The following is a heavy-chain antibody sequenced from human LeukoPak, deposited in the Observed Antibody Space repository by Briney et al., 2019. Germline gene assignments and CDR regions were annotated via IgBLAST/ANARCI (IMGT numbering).Heavy chain of an antibody. J-gene: IGHJ5*02. D-gene: IGHD4-23*01. CDR1: GFTFSSYS. CDR3: ARVENGGNSRVEWFDP. Sequence: GGSLRLSCAASGFTFSSYSMNWVRQAPGKGLEWVSSISSSSSYIYYADSVKGRFTISRDNAKNSLYLQMNSLRAEDTAVYYCARVENGGNSRVEWFDPWGQGTLVTVSS. V-gene: IGHV3-21*01. CDR2: ISSSSSYI.